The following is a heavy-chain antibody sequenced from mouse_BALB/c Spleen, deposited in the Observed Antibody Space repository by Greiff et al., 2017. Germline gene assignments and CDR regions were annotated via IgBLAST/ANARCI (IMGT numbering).Heavy chain of an antibody. D-gene: IGHD4-1*01. CDR1: GYSITSDYA. CDR3: ARGTGTSYYFDY. J-gene: IGHJ2*01. V-gene: IGHV3-2*02. Sequence: EVQLQESGPGLVKPSQSLSLTCTVTGYSITSDYAWNWIRQFPGNTLEWMGSISYSGSTSYNPSLKSRISITRDTSKNQFFLQLNSVTTEDTATYYCARGTGTSYYFDYWGQGTTLTVSS. CDR2: ISYSGST.